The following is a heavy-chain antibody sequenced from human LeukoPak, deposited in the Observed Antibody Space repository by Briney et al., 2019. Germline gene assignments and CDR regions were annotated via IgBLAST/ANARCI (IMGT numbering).Heavy chain of an antibody. V-gene: IGHV3-48*01. CDR1: GFTFRSYS. D-gene: IGHD5-24*01. J-gene: IGHJ4*02. CDR3: ARDGGGGYNQIDF. CDR2: ISSTSSTI. Sequence: GGSLRLSCAASGFTFRSYSMHWVRQAPGKGLEWVSYISSTSSTIYYADSVKGRFTISRDNSKSTLFLQMNSLRAEDTAVYYCARDGGGGYNQIDFWGQRTLVTVSS.